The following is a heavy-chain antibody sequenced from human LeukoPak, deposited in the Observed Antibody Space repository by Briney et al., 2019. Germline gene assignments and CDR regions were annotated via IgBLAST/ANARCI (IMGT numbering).Heavy chain of an antibody. D-gene: IGHD1-26*01. CDR1: GFTFSSYE. J-gene: IGHJ1*01. CDR2: IGSSDSTT. Sequence: PGGSLRLSCVASGFTFSSYEMNWVRQAPGKGLEWLSYIGSSDSTTHYADSVKGRFTISRDNAKNSLYLQMNSLRAEDTALYYCARDPGSYYDEYFQHWGQGTLVTVSS. CDR3: ARDPGSYYDEYFQH. V-gene: IGHV3-48*03.